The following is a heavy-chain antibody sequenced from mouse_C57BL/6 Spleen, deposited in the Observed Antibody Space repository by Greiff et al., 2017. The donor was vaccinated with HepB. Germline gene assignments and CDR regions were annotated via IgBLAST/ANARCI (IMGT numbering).Heavy chain of an antibody. V-gene: IGHV5-4*03. J-gene: IGHJ1*03. CDR3: ARDQGYYGRYFDV. CDR1: GFTFSSYA. CDR2: ISDGGSYT. D-gene: IGHD1-1*01. Sequence: EVMLVESGGGLVKPGGSLKLSCAASGFTFSSYAMSWVRQTPEKRLEWVATISDGGSYTYYPDNVKGRFPISRDNAKNNLYLQMSHLKSEDTAMYYCARDQGYYGRYFDVWGTGTTVTVSS.